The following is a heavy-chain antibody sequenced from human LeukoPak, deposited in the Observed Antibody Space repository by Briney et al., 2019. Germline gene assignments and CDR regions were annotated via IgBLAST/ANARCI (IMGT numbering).Heavy chain of an antibody. CDR1: GYSISSGFY. J-gene: IGHJ4*02. CDR2: IFHSGST. CDR3: ARGLGGILYL. D-gene: IGHD2-8*01. V-gene: IGHV4-38-2*02. Sequence: SETLSLTCSVSGYSISSGFYWGWIRQPPGKGLEWIGSIFHSGSTYYNPSLKSRVTISVDTSKNQFSLKLSSVTAADTAVYYCARGLGGILYLWGQGTLVTVSS.